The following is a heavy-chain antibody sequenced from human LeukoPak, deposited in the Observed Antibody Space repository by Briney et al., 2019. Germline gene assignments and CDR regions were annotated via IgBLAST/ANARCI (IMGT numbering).Heavy chain of an antibody. J-gene: IGHJ4*02. CDR1: GFTFSNAW. CDR3: TTHLGYCSGGSCYS. Sequence: AGGSLRLSCAASGFTFSNAWMSWVRQAPGKGLEWVGRIKSKTDGGTTDYAAPVKGRFPISRDDSKNTLYLQMNSLKTEDTAVYYCTTHLGYCSGGSCYSGGQGTLVTVSS. CDR2: IKSKTDGGTT. D-gene: IGHD2-15*01. V-gene: IGHV3-15*01.